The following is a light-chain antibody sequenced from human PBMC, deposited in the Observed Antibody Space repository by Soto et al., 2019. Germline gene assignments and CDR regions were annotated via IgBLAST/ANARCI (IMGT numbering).Light chain of an antibody. CDR1: SSDVGSYNR. J-gene: IGLJ1*01. V-gene: IGLV2-18*01. CDR2: EVS. CDR3: TLYTSSNTYV. Sequence: QSALTQPPSVSGSPGQSVTISCTGTSSDVGSYNRVSWYQQPPGTAPKLMIYEVSNRPSGVPDRFSGSKSGSTASLTISGLQAEDEADYYCTLYTSSNTYVFGTGTKLTVL.